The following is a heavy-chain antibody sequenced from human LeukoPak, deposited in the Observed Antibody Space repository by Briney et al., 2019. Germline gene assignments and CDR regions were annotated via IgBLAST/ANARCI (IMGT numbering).Heavy chain of an antibody. CDR3: ARPSNRAAEDY. CDR1: GGSISSSSYY. V-gene: IGHV4-39*01. J-gene: IGHJ4*02. Sequence: PSETLSLTCTVSGGSISSSSYYWGWIRXXXXXGLEWIGSIYYSGSTYYNPSLKSRVTISVDTTKNQFSLKLSSVTAADTAVYYCARPSNRAAEDYWGQGTLVTVSS. CDR2: IYYSGST. D-gene: IGHD2-15*01.